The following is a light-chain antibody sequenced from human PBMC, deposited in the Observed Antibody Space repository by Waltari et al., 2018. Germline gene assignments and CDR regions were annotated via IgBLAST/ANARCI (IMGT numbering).Light chain of an antibody. CDR2: GAS. V-gene: IGKV1-39*01. CDR3: QQTYTSPWT. CDR1: QSVIDY. Sequence: DVQMTQSPSSLSASVGHRVTITCRASQSVIDYLNWYQQKPGKAPELLISGASNLQSGAPSRFSGSGSGTDFTLTISSLQPEDFATFYCQQTYTSPWTFGQGTKVEIK. J-gene: IGKJ1*01.